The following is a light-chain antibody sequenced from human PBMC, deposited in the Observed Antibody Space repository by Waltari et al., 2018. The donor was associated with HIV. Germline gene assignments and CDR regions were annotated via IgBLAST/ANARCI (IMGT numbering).Light chain of an antibody. J-gene: IGKJ1*01. Sequence: DIVMTQSPDSLAQSLGERATITCKSSKTIFYSSKNKNYLAWYQQKPGQSPKLLIYWASTRDSGVPERFSGSGSGTDFTLTISGLQSEDVAVYFCQQYYTSPPTFGQGTKVEIK. CDR3: QQYYTSPPT. V-gene: IGKV4-1*01. CDR1: KTIFYSSKNKNY. CDR2: WAS.